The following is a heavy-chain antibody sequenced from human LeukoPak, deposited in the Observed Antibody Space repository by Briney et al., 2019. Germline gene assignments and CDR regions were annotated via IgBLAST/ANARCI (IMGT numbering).Heavy chain of an antibody. CDR1: GGTFSSYA. J-gene: IGHJ4*02. D-gene: IGHD6-13*01. Sequence: ASVKVSCKASGGTFSSYAISWVRQAPGQGLEWMGWISAYNGNTNYAQKLQGRVTMTTDTSTSTAYMELRSLRSDDTAVYYCARAGSSSWYVNFDYWGQGTLVTVSS. CDR3: ARAGSSSWYVNFDY. CDR2: ISAYNGNT. V-gene: IGHV1-18*01.